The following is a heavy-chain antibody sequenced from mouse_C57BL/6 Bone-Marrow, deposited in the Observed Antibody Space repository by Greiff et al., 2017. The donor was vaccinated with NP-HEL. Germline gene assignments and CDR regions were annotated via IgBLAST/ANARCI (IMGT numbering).Heavy chain of an antibody. CDR2: IYPGSGST. J-gene: IGHJ1*03. V-gene: IGHV1-55*01. CDR1: GYTFTSYW. Sequence: QVQLQQPGAELVKPGASVKMSCKASGYTFTSYWITWVKQRPGQGLEWIGDIYPGSGSTNYNEKFKSKATLTVDTSSRTAYMQLSSLTSEDSAVYYCARGDYGYFDVWGTGTTVTVSS. CDR3: ARGDYGYFDV.